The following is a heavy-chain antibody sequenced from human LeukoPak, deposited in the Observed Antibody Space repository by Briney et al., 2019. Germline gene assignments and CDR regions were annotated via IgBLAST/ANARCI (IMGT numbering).Heavy chain of an antibody. Sequence: GGSLRLSCAASGLVFHDYGMTWVRQAPGKGLEWVSTINWNGDSTTYADSVKGRFTISRDNAKNSLYLQMNSLRDEDTAFYYCVKLEYYFDSTGYLDSWGQGSLVTVSS. CDR1: GLVFHDYG. CDR3: VKLEYYFDSTGYLDS. CDR2: INWNGDST. V-gene: IGHV3-20*04. J-gene: IGHJ4*02. D-gene: IGHD3-22*01.